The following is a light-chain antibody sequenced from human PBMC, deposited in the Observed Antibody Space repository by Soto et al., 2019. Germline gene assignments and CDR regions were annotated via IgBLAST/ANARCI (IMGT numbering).Light chain of an antibody. V-gene: IGKV3-15*01. CDR3: QNYNNWPPLT. CDR1: QRVSSN. CDR2: AAS. Sequence: EIVMTQSPATLSVSPGERANLSWSGSQRVSSNLAWYQQKPGQAPRLLIYAASTRATGIPARFSGSGSGTEFTLTISSLQSEDFAVYYCQNYNNWPPLTFGPGTKVDIK. J-gene: IGKJ3*01.